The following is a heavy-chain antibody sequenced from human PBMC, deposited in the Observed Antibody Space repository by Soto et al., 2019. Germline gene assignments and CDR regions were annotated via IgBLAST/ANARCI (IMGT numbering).Heavy chain of an antibody. CDR1: GGSISSGGYY. D-gene: IGHD3-9*01. CDR2: IYYSGST. Sequence: QVQLQESGPGLVKPSQTLSLTCTVSGGSISSGGYYWHWIRQHPGKGLEWIGYIYYSGSTYYNPSLKSPVTISIDTSKNQFSLKLSSVTAADTAIYYCASVYYYLLTGLDRWGQGTLVTVSS. J-gene: IGHJ5*02. CDR3: ASVYYYLLTGLDR. V-gene: IGHV4-31*01.